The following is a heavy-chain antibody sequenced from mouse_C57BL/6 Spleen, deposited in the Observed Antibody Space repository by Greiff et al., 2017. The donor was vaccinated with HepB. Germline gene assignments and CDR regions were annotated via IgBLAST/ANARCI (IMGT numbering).Heavy chain of an antibody. V-gene: IGHV1-72*01. CDR3: ASDYGSSYWYFDV. CDR1: GYTFTSYW. Sequence: QVQLQQPGAELVKPGASVKLSCKASGYTFTSYWMHWVKQRPGRGLEWIGRIDPNTGGTKYNEKFKSKATLTVDKPSSTAYMQLSSLTSEDSAVYDCASDYGSSYWYFDVWGTGTTVTVSS. J-gene: IGHJ1*03. CDR2: IDPNTGGT. D-gene: IGHD1-1*01.